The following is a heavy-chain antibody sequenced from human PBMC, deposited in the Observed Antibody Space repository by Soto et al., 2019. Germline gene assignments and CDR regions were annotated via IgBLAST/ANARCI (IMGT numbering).Heavy chain of an antibody. CDR1: GFTFSSYN. J-gene: IGHJ6*03. CDR3: ARDSRNYYYYMDV. Sequence: EVQLVESGGGLVQPGGSLRLSCAASGFTFSSYNMNWVRQAPWKGLEGISDLSLSSSTIFYAVSVKGRFTISRDNAKNSLYLQMNSLRAEDTAVYYCARDSRNYYYYMDVWGKGTTVTVSS. CDR2: LSLSSSTI. V-gene: IGHV3-48*01.